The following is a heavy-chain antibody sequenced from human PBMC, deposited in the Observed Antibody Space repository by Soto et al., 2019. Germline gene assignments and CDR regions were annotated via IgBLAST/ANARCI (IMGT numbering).Heavy chain of an antibody. CDR3: ARQPESTSYFDY. D-gene: IGHD2-2*01. V-gene: IGHV4-39*01. J-gene: IGHJ4*02. Sequence: SETLPLTCSVSGASIITSSDFWGWIRQAPGKGLEWIGNVYQSGTTRLNPSLKSRVSIFVDRSKNQFSLELNSATAADRAVYYCARQPESTSYFDYWGQGILVTVSS. CDR1: GASIITSSDF. CDR2: VYQSGTT.